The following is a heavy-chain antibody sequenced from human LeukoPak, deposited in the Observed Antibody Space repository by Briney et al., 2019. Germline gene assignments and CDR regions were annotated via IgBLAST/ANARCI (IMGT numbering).Heavy chain of an antibody. D-gene: IGHD5-12*01. CDR2: ISGTGGST. Sequence: GGSLRLSCAASGFTFNLYAMSWVRQAPGKGLEWVSTISGTGGSTYYADSVKGRFTISRDTSRNTLYLQMNSLRAEDTAVYYCAKDSVGGMNVATIPYNYGMDVWGQGTTVTVSS. V-gene: IGHV3-23*01. CDR1: GFTFNLYA. J-gene: IGHJ6*02. CDR3: AKDSVGGMNVATIPYNYGMDV.